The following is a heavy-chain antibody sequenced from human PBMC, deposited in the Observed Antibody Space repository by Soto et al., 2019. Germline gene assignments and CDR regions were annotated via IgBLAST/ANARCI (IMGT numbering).Heavy chain of an antibody. CDR2: IYSGGST. Sequence: GGAHRQCCSSSGVVARSISMSCVRPAPGKGLKWVLVIYSGGSTYYADSVKGRFTISRDNSKNTLYLQMNSMRAEDTAVYYCARERTSGGWLPTVHYYYGMDVWGQGTTVTV. CDR3: ARERTSGGWLPTVHYYYGMDV. J-gene: IGHJ6*02. D-gene: IGHD6-19*01. CDR1: GVVARSIS. V-gene: IGHV3-53*01.